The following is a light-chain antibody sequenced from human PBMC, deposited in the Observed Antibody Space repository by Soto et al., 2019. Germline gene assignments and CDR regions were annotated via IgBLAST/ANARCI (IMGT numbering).Light chain of an antibody. CDR1: SSDVGGYNY. Sequence: QSVLTQPASVSGSPGQSITISCTGTSSDVGGYNYVSWYQQYPGKAPKLMIYEVNNRPSGVSNRFSGSKSGNTASLTISGLQAEDEADYYCTSYIRSSTLDYVFGTGTKVTVL. V-gene: IGLV2-14*01. CDR2: EVN. J-gene: IGLJ1*01. CDR3: TSYIRSSTLDYV.